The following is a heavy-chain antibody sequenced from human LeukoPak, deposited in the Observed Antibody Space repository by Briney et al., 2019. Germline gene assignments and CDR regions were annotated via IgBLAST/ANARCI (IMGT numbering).Heavy chain of an antibody. D-gene: IGHD1-20*01. CDR3: ASDRRGYNWNYSDY. Sequence: ASVKVSCKASGGTFSSYAISWVRQAPGQGLEWMGRIIPIFGTVNYAQKFQGRVTITTDESTSTAYMELSSLRSEDTAVYYCASDRRGYNWNYSDYWGQGTLVTVSS. V-gene: IGHV1-69*05. CDR2: IIPIFGTV. CDR1: GGTFSSYA. J-gene: IGHJ4*02.